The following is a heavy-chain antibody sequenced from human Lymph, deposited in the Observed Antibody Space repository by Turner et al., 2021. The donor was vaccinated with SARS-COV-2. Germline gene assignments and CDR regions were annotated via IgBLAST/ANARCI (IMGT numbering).Heavy chain of an antibody. D-gene: IGHD1-26*01. V-gene: IGHV3-30*04. CDR1: GFTFSTYA. J-gene: IGHJ3*02. Sequence: QVQLVESGGGVVQPGRSLRLSCAASGFTFSTYAIHWVRQAPGKGLEWVAVISYDGFNKYYSDSVKDQFTISRDNSKNTLYLQMSSLRAEDTAVYYCARGSGSYLSAFDIWGQGTMVTVSS. CDR2: ISYDGFNK. CDR3: ARGSGSYLSAFDI.